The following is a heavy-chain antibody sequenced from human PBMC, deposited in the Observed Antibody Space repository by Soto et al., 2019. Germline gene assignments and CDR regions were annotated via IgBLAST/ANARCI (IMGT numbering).Heavy chain of an antibody. CDR1: GGSFSGYY. Sequence: QVQLQQWGAGLLKPSETLSLTCAVYGGSFSGYYWSWIRQPPGKGLEWIGEINHSGSTNYNPSLKSRVTISVDTSTNQFSLKLSSVTAADTAVYYCARVVTMVRGVGSDYWGQGTLVTGSS. CDR2: INHSGST. V-gene: IGHV4-34*01. D-gene: IGHD3-10*01. J-gene: IGHJ4*02. CDR3: ARVVTMVRGVGSDY.